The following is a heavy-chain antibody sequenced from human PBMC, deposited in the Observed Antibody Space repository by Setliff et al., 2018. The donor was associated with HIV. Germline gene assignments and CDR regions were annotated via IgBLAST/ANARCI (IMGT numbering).Heavy chain of an antibody. V-gene: IGHV3-66*02. CDR2: MYKGGKT. D-gene: IGHD5-18*01. J-gene: IGHJ4*02. CDR1: GFSVTDTY. CDR3: AKGGYGGAYYVAGY. Sequence: GASLRLSCEASGFSVTDTYMGWVRQAPGKGLEWVTVMYKGGKTYYADFVKGRFTIARDDSKNTVSLQLTNLGTGDTATYYCAKGGYGGAYYVAGYWGQGTLVTVSS.